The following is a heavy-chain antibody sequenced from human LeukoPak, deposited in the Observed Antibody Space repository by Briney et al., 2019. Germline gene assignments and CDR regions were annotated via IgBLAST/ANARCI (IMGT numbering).Heavy chain of an antibody. D-gene: IGHD1-26*01. CDR1: GGTFSSYA. V-gene: IGHV1-69*13. J-gene: IGHJ4*02. Sequence: SVKVSCKASGGTFSSYAISWVRQAPGQGLEWMGGIIPIFGTTNYAQKFQGRVTITADESTSTAYTELSSLRSEDTAVYYCARDLQVGNGDCWGQGTLVTVSS. CDR2: IIPIFGTT. CDR3: ARDLQVGNGDC.